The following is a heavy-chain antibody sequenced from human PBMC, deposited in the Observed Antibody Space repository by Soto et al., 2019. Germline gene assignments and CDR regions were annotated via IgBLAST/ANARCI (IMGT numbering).Heavy chain of an antibody. CDR2: IWYDGSNK. Sequence: PGGSLRLSCAASGFTFSIYGMHWVRQAPGKGLEWVAVIWYDGSNKYYADSVKGRFTISRDNSKNTLYLQMNSLRAEDTAVYYCAREVSGSPGAFDIWGQGTMVTVSS. J-gene: IGHJ3*02. V-gene: IGHV3-33*01. D-gene: IGHD1-26*01. CDR1: GFTFSIYG. CDR3: AREVSGSPGAFDI.